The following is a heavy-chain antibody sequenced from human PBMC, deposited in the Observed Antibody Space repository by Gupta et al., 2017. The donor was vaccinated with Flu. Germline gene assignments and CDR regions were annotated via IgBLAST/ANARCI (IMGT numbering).Heavy chain of an antibody. CDR2: IKNKRGDK. CDR3: TRGHSGGQFDY. CDR1: GYTFTGIF. Sequence: QVQLVQSGAEVKKPGASVKVSCEASGYTFTGIFIHWIRQGPGPGLEWMGWIKNKRGDKKKAQKVQDRVTMTRDTSISTVDMEMRQLKAEETAIYYGTRGHSGGQFDYGGQGTLVTVSS. D-gene: IGHD3-10*01. J-gene: IGHJ4*02. V-gene: IGHV1-2*02.